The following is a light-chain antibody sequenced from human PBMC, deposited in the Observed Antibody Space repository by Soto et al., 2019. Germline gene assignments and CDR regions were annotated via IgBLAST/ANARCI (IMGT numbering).Light chain of an antibody. CDR3: QQYNNGPPGT. V-gene: IGKV3-15*01. Sequence: EIVMTQSPATLSVSPGERATLSCRASQSVSSNLAWYQQKPGQAPRLLIYGASTRATGIPSRFSGSGSGTEFTPTISSLQAEDFAVYYCQQYNNGPPGTFGQGTKVEIK. CDR2: GAS. CDR1: QSVSSN. J-gene: IGKJ1*01.